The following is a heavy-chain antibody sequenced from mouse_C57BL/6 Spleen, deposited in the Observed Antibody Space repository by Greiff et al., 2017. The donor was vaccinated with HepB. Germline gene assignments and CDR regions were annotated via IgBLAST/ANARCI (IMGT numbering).Heavy chain of an antibody. CDR1: GYTFTSYW. V-gene: IGHV1-50*01. Sequence: VQLQQPGAELVKPGASVKLSCKASGYTFTSYWMQWVKQRPGQGLEWIGEIDPSDSYTNYNQKFKGKATLTVDTSSSTAYMQLSSLTSEDSAVYYCALITTVVATDYWGQGTTLTVSS. CDR2: IDPSDSYT. CDR3: ALITTVVATDY. D-gene: IGHD1-1*01. J-gene: IGHJ2*01.